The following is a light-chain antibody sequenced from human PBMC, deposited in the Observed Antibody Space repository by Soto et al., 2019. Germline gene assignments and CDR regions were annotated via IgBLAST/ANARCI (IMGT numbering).Light chain of an antibody. J-gene: IGLJ1*01. CDR1: SSNIGSNT. CDR2: SNK. Sequence: QRVLTQPPSASGTPGQRVTISCSGSSSNIGSNTVNWCQQLPGTAPKLLIYSNKQRPSGVPDRFSGSKSGTSASLAISGLQSEDEANYYCAAWDDSLNGYVFGTGTKATVL. V-gene: IGLV1-44*01. CDR3: AAWDDSLNGYV.